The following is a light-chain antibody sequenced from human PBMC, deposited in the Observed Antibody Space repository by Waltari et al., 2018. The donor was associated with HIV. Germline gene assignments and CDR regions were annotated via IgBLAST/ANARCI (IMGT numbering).Light chain of an antibody. CDR3: LQYNNWPPWT. V-gene: IGKV3-15*01. CDR1: QSVSSGY. J-gene: IGKJ1*01. Sequence: GERVTLSCRASQSVSSGYLAWYQQKPGQAPRLLIYGASTRATGVPARFSGGGSGTEFTLTISSLQSEDFAVYYCLQYNNWPPWTFGQGTKVEIK. CDR2: GAS.